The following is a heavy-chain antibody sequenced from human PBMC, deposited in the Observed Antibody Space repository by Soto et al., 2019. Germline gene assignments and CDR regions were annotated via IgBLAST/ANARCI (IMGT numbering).Heavy chain of an antibody. CDR2: ISAYNGNT. CDR3: ARAPNVDYLYDY. D-gene: IGHD4-17*01. V-gene: IGHV1-18*01. Sequence: ASVKVSCKASGYTFTSYGISWVRQAPGQGLEWMGWISAYNGNTNYAQKLQGRVTMTTDTSTNTAYMELSSQRSEDTAVYYCARAPNVDYLYDYWGQGTLVTVSS. J-gene: IGHJ4*02. CDR1: GYTFTSYG.